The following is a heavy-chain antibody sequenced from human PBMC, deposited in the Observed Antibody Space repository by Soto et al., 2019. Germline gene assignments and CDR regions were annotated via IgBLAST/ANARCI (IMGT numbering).Heavy chain of an antibody. D-gene: IGHD6-6*01. Sequence: SETLSLTCTVSGGSISSYYWSWIRQPPGKGLEWIGYIYYSGSTNYNPSLKSRVTISVDTSKNQFSLKLSSVTAADTAVYYCARDRYEYSSSSGLNWFDPWGQGTLVTVSS. CDR1: GGSISSYY. J-gene: IGHJ5*02. CDR2: IYYSGST. V-gene: IGHV4-59*01. CDR3: ARDRYEYSSSSGLNWFDP.